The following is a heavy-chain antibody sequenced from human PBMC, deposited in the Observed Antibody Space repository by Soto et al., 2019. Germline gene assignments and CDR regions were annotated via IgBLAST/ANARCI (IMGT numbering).Heavy chain of an antibody. Sequence: ASVKVSCKASGYTFTSYYMHWVRQAPGQGLEWMGIINPSGGSTSYAQKFQGRVTMTRDTSISTAYMELSRLRSDDTAVYYCAREHYYDSSGHDYWGQGTLVTVSS. CDR1: GYTFTSYY. D-gene: IGHD3-22*01. CDR3: AREHYYDSSGHDY. J-gene: IGHJ4*02. CDR2: INPSGGST. V-gene: IGHV1-46*01.